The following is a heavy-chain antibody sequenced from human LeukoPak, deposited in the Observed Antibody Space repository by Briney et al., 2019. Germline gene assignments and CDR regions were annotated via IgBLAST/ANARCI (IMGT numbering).Heavy chain of an antibody. J-gene: IGHJ4*02. V-gene: IGHV3-30*02. CDR3: AKRDSSSSGYNFDY. Sequence: GGSLRLSCAASGFTFSSYGMHWVRQAPGKGLEGVAFIRYDGSNKYYADSVKGRFTIPRDNSKNTLYLQMNSLRAEDTAVYYCAKRDSSSSGYNFDYWGQGTLVTVSS. CDR2: IRYDGSNK. D-gene: IGHD6-6*01. CDR1: GFTFSSYG.